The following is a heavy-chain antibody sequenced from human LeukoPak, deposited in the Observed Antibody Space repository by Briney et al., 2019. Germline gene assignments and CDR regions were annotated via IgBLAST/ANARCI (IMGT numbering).Heavy chain of an antibody. CDR1: GYTFTSYD. V-gene: IGHV1-8*03. D-gene: IGHD6-6*01. CDR2: MNPNSGNT. CDR3: ARGGSSSSTLPPDFDY. J-gene: IGHJ4*02. Sequence: ASVMVSCKASGYTFTSYDINWVRQATGQGLEWMGWMNPNSGNTGYAQKFQGRVTITRNTSISTAYMELSSLRSEDTAVYYCARGGSSSSTLPPDFDYWGQGTLVTVSS.